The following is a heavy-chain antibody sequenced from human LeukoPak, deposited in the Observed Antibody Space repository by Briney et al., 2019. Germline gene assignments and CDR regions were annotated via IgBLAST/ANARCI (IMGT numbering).Heavy chain of an antibody. V-gene: IGHV3-7*01. CDR2: IKQDGSEK. Sequence: GGSLRLSCAASGFTFSSYWMSWVRQAPGKGLEWVANIKQDGSEKYYVDSVKGRFTISRDNAKNSLYLQMNSLRAEDTAVYYCARDIIYYYDSSGYFSWGQGTLVTVSS. CDR1: GFTFSSYW. D-gene: IGHD3-22*01. J-gene: IGHJ4*02. CDR3: ARDIIYYYDSSGYFS.